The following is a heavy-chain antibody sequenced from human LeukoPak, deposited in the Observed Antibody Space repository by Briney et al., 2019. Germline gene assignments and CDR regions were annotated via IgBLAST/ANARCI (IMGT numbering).Heavy chain of an antibody. J-gene: IGHJ4*02. CDR3: ARDQGDCSSTSCYHLHGY. V-gene: IGHV3-11*04. CDR1: GYIFSDYY. CDR2: ISISGSTI. D-gene: IGHD2-2*01. Sequence: NPGGSLRLSCAPSGYIFSDYYISWIRKAPGKWLEWVSYISISGSTIYYADSVKGRFTISRDNAKNSLYLQMNSLRAEDTAVYYCARDQGDCSSTSCYHLHGYWGQGTLVTVSS.